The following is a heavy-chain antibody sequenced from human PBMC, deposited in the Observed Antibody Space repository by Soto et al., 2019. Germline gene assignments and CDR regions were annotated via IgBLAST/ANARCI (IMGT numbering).Heavy chain of an antibody. CDR1: GGTFSSYA. V-gene: IGHV1-69*13. CDR3: ARDQAIVGATTKGYYYGMDV. D-gene: IGHD1-26*01. J-gene: IGHJ6*02. Sequence: GASVKVSCKASGGTFSSYAISWVRQAPGQGLEWMGGIIPIFGTANYAQKFQGRVTITADESTSTAYMELSSLRSEDTAVYYCARDQAIVGATTKGYYYGMDVWGQGTTVTVSS. CDR2: IIPIFGTA.